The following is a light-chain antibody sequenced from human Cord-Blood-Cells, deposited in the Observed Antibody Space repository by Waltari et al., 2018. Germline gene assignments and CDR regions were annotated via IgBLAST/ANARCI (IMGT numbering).Light chain of an antibody. CDR3: CSYAGSGVV. Sequence: QSALTQPASVSGSPGQSITLSCTGTSSAVGSYNLVSWYQQHPGKAPKLIIYEGSKRPSGVSNRFSGSKSGNTASLTISGLQAEDEADYYCCSYAGSGVVFGGGTKLTVL. CDR2: EGS. V-gene: IGLV2-23*01. J-gene: IGLJ2*01. CDR1: SSAVGSYNL.